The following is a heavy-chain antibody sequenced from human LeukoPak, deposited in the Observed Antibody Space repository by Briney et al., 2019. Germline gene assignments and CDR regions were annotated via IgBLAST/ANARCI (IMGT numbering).Heavy chain of an antibody. V-gene: IGHV4-34*01. CDR2: SKHSGST. D-gene: IGHD3-9*01. CDR1: GGSFSGYY. CDR3: AGGDYDILTGYS. Sequence: SETLSLTCAVYGGSFSGYYWSWIRQTPGKGLEWIGESKHSGSTNYNPSLKSRVHISVDTSKHQFSLKLSSVTGADTAVYCCAGGDYDILTGYSWGQGTLVTVSS. J-gene: IGHJ5*02.